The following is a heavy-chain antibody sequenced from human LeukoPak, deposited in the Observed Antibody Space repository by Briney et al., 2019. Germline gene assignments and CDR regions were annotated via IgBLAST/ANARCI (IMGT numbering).Heavy chain of an antibody. CDR1: GFTFSSYW. CDR3: AKWRAGIAVAGTPVSYFDY. Sequence: GGSLRLSCAASGFTFSSYWMTWVRQAPGKGLEWVSAISGSGGSTYYADSVKGRFTISRDNSKNTLYLQMNSLRAEDTAVYYCAKWRAGIAVAGTPVSYFDYWGQGTLVTVSS. J-gene: IGHJ4*02. V-gene: IGHV3-23*01. D-gene: IGHD6-19*01. CDR2: ISGSGGST.